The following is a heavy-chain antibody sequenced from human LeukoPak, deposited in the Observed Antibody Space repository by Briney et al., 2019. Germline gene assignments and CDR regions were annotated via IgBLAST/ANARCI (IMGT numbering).Heavy chain of an antibody. V-gene: IGHV1-2*02. CDR3: AREYSGYDLDY. Sequence: ASVKVSCKASGYTFPGYYMHWVRQAPGQGLEWMGWINPNSGATNYAQKFQGRVTMTRDTSISTAYMELSRLRSDDTAVYYCAREYSGYDLDYWGQGTLVTVSS. CDR1: GYTFPGYY. D-gene: IGHD5-12*01. CDR2: INPNSGAT. J-gene: IGHJ4*02.